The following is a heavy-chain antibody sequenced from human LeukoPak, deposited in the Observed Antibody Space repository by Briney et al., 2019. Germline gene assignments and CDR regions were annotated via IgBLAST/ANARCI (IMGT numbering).Heavy chain of an antibody. V-gene: IGHV4-61*01. CDR1: GGSFTSGTYY. J-gene: IGHJ3*02. D-gene: IGHD2-8*01. CDR3: TRSTNLEAFDI. CDR2: IYYSGST. Sequence: PSETLSLTCTVSGGSFTSGTYYWSWIRQPPGTGLEWIGYIYYSGSTNYNPSLKSRVTVSVDTSKNQCSLKLSSVTTADTAVYYCTRSTNLEAFDIWGQGTMVTVSS.